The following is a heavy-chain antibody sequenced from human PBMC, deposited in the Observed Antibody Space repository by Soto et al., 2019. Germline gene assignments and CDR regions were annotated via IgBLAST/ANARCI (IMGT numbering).Heavy chain of an antibody. D-gene: IGHD6-6*01. CDR3: AIIAARPRAFDY. V-gene: IGHV1-69*13. CDR1: GGTFSSYA. J-gene: IGHJ4*02. Sequence: SSVKVSCKASGGTFSSYAISWVRQAPGQGLEWMGRIIPFFGKENYAQKLQGRVTITEEESTSTAYMELRSLRSEDTAVYYCAIIAARPRAFDYWGQGTLVTVSS. CDR2: IIPFFGKE.